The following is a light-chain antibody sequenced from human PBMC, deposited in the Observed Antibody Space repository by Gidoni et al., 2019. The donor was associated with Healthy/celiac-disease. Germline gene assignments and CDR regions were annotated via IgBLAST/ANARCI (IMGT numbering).Light chain of an antibody. Sequence: DIQMTQSPSSLSASVGDRVTITCQASQDISNYLKWYQQKPGKAPKLLIYDASNLETGGPSRFSGSGSGTDFTFTISSLQPEDIATYYCQQYDNLPPYSFGQGTKLEIK. V-gene: IGKV1-33*01. J-gene: IGKJ2*03. CDR2: DAS. CDR1: QDISNY. CDR3: QQYDNLPPYS.